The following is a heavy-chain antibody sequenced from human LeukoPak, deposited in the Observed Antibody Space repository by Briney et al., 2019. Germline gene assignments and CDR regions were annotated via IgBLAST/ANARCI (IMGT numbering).Heavy chain of an antibody. V-gene: IGHV4-39*07. CDR1: GGSIRSSYYY. D-gene: IGHD3-22*01. J-gene: IGHJ3*02. CDR3: ARDSSGYLRAFDI. Sequence: SETLSLTCTVSGGSIRSSYYYWGWVRQPPGKGLEWIGSIYDSGSTYYNPSLKSRVTISVDTSKNQFSLKLSSVTAADTAVYYCARDSSGYLRAFDIWGQGTMVTVSS. CDR2: IYDSGST.